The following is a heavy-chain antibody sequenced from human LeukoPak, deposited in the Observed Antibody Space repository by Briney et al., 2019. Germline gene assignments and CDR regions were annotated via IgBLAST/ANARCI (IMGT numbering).Heavy chain of an antibody. CDR3: AKAGDGSGYYPACYYYMDV. D-gene: IGHD3-3*01. Sequence: TGGSLRLSCAASGFTFSYYSLNWVRQAPGKGLEWVSYISSSTSTIYYADSVKGRFTITRDNAKNSQYLQMNSLRAEDTAVYYCAKAGDGSGYYPACYYYMDVWGKGTTVTVSS. V-gene: IGHV3-48*04. J-gene: IGHJ6*03. CDR1: GFTFSYYS. CDR2: ISSSTSTI.